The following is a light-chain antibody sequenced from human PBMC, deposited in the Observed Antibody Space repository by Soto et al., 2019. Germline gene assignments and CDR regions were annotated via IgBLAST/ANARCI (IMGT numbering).Light chain of an antibody. V-gene: IGKV1-17*01. J-gene: IGKJ1*01. CDR3: HQRQSWPRT. Sequence: DIQMTQSPSSLSASVGDRVTITCRASQGIRNELGWYQQKPGKAPKRLIYDASTLQSGVPSRFSGSGSGTEFSLTISSLQPEDFATYSCHQRQSWPRTFGQGTKWISN. CDR2: DAS. CDR1: QGIRNE.